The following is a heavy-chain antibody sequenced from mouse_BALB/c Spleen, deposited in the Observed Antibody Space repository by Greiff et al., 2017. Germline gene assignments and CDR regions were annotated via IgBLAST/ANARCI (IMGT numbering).Heavy chain of an antibody. J-gene: IGHJ3*01. D-gene: IGHD2-4*01. V-gene: IGHV14-3*02. CDR1: GFNIKDTY. CDR3: ARSGYDYDAWFAY. CDR2: IDPANGNT. Sequence: EVQLQQSGAELVKPGASVKLSCTASGFNIKDTYMHWVKQRPEQGLEWIGRIDPANGNTKYDPKFQGKATITADTSSNTAYLQLSSLTSEDTAVYYCARSGYDYDAWFAYWGQGTLVTVSA.